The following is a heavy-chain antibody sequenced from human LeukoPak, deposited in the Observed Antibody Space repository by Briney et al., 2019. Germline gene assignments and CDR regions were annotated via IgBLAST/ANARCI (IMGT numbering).Heavy chain of an antibody. CDR1: GYTFTGYY. CDR2: IDPNTGGT. CDR3: ARVGITFFGVVIQMLEY. D-gene: IGHD3-3*01. Sequence: HRASVKVSCKASGYTFTGYYLHWVRQAPGQGLEWMGWIDPNTGGTDYAQKFQGRVTLTRDTSINTVYMEVSRLRSDDTAVYYCARVGITFFGVVIQMLEYWGQGTLVTVSS. J-gene: IGHJ4*02. V-gene: IGHV1-2*02.